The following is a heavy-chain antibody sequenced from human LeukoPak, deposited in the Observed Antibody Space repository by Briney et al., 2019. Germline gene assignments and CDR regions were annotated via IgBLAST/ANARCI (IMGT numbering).Heavy chain of an antibody. Sequence: SETLSLTCTVSGGSISSYYWSWIRQPPGKGLEWIGYIYYSGSTNNNPSLKSRVTISVDTSKNQFSLKLSSVTAADTAVYYCARAYSSGWYNWFDPWGQGTLVTVSS. CDR2: IYYSGST. J-gene: IGHJ5*02. V-gene: IGHV4-59*01. CDR3: ARAYSSGWYNWFDP. D-gene: IGHD6-19*01. CDR1: GGSISSYY.